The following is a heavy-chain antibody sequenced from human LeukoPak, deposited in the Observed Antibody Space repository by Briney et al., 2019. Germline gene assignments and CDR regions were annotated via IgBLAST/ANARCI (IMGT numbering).Heavy chain of an antibody. CDR1: GYSFTSYW. CDR3: ARPTYGYSSGWAIDY. Sequence: GESLKISCKGSGYSFTSYWIGWVRQMPGKGLEWMGIFYPGDSETRYNPSFQGQVTISADKSISTAYLQWSSLKASDTAMYYCARPTYGYSSGWAIDYWGQGTLVTVSS. J-gene: IGHJ4*02. CDR2: FYPGDSET. V-gene: IGHV5-51*01. D-gene: IGHD6-19*01.